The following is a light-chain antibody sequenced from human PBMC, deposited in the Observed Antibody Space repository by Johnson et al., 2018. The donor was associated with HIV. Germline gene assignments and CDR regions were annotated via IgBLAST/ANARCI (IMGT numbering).Light chain of an antibody. CDR1: SSNIGYHY. J-gene: IGLJ1*01. Sequence: QLVLTQPPSVSAAPGQKVTISCSGSSSNIGYHYVSWYQQLPGTAPKLLIYENNKRPSGIPDRFSGSKSDTSATLGITGLQTGDEAEYYCGTWDTSLSVYVFGTGTKVTVL. CDR3: GTWDTSLSVYV. V-gene: IGLV1-51*02. CDR2: ENN.